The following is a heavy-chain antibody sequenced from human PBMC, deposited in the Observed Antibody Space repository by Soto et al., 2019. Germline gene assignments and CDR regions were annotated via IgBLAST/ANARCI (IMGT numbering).Heavy chain of an antibody. Sequence: GESLKISCKGSGYSFTSYWIGWVRQMPGKGLEWMGIIYPGDSDTRYSPSFQGQVTISADKSISTAYLQWSSLKASDTAMYYCASRSRPRRYCSSTSCYSDYYMDVWGKGTTVTVSS. CDR3: ASRSRPRRYCSSTSCYSDYYMDV. J-gene: IGHJ6*03. CDR1: GYSFTSYW. V-gene: IGHV5-51*01. CDR2: IYPGDSDT. D-gene: IGHD2-2*01.